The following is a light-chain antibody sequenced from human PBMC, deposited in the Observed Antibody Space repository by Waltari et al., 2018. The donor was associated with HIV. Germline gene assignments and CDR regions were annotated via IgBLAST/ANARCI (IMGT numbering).Light chain of an antibody. J-gene: IGLJ3*02. CDR2: DII. CDR1: SSDVGGYNY. V-gene: IGLV2-23*02. CDR3: CSYAGSSTLM. Sequence: QSALTQPASVSGSPGQSITIPCTGTSSDVGGYNYVSWFQQHPGKAPKLMIYDIIKRPSGVSNRFSGSKSGNTASLTISGLQAEDEADYYCCSYAGSSTLMFGGGTKVTVL.